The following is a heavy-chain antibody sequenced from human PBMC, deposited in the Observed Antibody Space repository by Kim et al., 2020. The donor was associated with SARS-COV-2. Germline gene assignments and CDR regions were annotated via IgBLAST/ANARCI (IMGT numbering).Heavy chain of an antibody. CDR2: IIPIFGTA. J-gene: IGHJ6*02. D-gene: IGHD1-7*01. CDR1: GGTFSSYA. Sequence: SVKVSCKASGGTFSSYAISWVRQAPGQGLEWMGGIIPIFGTANYAQKFQGRVTITADESTSTAYMELSSLRSEDTAVYYCARDEHGITGTTVYYYGMDVWGQGTTVTVSS. V-gene: IGHV1-69*13. CDR3: ARDEHGITGTTVYYYGMDV.